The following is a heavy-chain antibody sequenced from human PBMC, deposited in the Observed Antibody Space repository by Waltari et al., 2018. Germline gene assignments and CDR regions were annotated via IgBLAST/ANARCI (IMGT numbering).Heavy chain of an antibody. D-gene: IGHD6-13*01. Sequence: QLQLQASAPGLVKPSETLSLTCTVPAGSISSSSYYWRWIRQPPGKGLEWIGSIYYSGSTYYNPSLKSRVTISVDTSKNQFSLKLSSVTAADTAVYYCASTTLAAAGTYYFDYWGQGTLVTVSS. J-gene: IGHJ4*02. CDR1: AGSISSSSYY. CDR2: IYYSGST. CDR3: ASTTLAAAGTYYFDY. V-gene: IGHV4-39*01.